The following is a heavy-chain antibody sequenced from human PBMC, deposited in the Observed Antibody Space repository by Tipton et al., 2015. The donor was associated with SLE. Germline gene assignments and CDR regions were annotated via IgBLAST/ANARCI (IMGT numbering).Heavy chain of an antibody. D-gene: IGHD3-22*01. CDR1: GGSISSGSYH. Sequence: TLSLTCTVSGGSISSGSYHWSWIRQPAGKGLEWIGHIYTSGSTNYNPSLKSRVTISVDTSKNQFSLKLSSVTAADTAVYYCARGGYYDSSGYFDYWGQGTLVTVSS. CDR2: IYTSGST. J-gene: IGHJ4*02. CDR3: ARGGYYDSSGYFDY. V-gene: IGHV4-61*09.